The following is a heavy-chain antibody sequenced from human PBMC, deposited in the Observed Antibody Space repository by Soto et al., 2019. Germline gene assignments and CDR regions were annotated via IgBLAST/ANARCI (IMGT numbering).Heavy chain of an antibody. CDR1: GGSISSSSYY. CDR2: IYYSGST. V-gene: IGHV4-39*01. CDR3: ARSRVVAATRSRVEYFQH. D-gene: IGHD2-15*01. Sequence: SETLSLTCTVSGGSISSSSYYWGWIRQPPGKGLEWIGSIYYSGSTYYNPSLKSRVTISVDTSKNQFSLKLSSVTAADTAVYYCARSRVVAATRSRVEYFQHWGQGTLVTVS. J-gene: IGHJ1*01.